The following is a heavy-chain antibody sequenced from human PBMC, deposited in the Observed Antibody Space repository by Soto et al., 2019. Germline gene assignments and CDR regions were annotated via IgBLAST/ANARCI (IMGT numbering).Heavy chain of an antibody. Sequence: QVQLVQSGAEVKKPGSSVKVSCKASGGTFSSYAISWVRQAPGQGLEWMGGIIPIFGTANYAQKFQGRVTITADESTSTAYVELSSLRSEDTAVYYCARDPVRQQLLNYCMDVWGQGTTVTVSS. CDR2: IIPIFGTA. CDR3: ARDPVRQQLLNYCMDV. CDR1: GGTFSSYA. V-gene: IGHV1-69*12. J-gene: IGHJ6*02. D-gene: IGHD6-13*01.